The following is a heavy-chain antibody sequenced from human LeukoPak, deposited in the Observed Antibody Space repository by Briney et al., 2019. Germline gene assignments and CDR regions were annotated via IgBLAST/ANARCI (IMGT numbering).Heavy chain of an antibody. CDR1: GGSFSGYY. V-gene: IGHV4-34*01. CDR3: ARSPSGYRFDS. CDR2: INHSGST. D-gene: IGHD3-22*01. J-gene: IGHJ4*02. Sequence: SETLSLTCAVYGGSFSGYYWSWIRQPPGKGLEWIGEINHSGSTNYNPSLKSRVTISSDTSKTQFSLRLTSVTAADTAVYYCARSPSGYRFDSWGQGTLVTVSS.